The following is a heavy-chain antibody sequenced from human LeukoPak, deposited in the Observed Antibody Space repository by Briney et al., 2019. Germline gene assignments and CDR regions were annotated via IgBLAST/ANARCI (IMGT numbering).Heavy chain of an antibody. V-gene: IGHV4-39*01. Sequence: PSETLSLTCTVSGGSIDRSSYYWVWVRQPPGKGLEWIGSIYYSGSTYYNPSFTTRVTMSVDTSVNQFSLKINSVTAADTAIYYCARGWGAAASAIYWGQGTLVTVSS. CDR1: GGSIDRSSYY. J-gene: IGHJ4*02. D-gene: IGHD6-13*01. CDR3: ARGWGAAASAIY. CDR2: IYYSGST.